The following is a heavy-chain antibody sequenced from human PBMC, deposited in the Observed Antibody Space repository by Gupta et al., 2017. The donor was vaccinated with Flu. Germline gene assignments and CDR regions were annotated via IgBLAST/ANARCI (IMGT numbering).Heavy chain of an antibody. J-gene: IGHJ4*02. CDR3: ARHFSASAGGWYLDY. V-gene: IGHV4-39*01. D-gene: IGHD3-10*01. CDR1: SGSMSLRTHF. CDR2: IYHNGNT. Sequence: LQESGPGLVRPSETLSLTCTVSSGSMSLRTHFWGWIRQPPGKGLDWIGNIYHNGNTYYNLSHKSRVSISVDTSKNQFTLNLSSVTAADTAVYYCARHFSASAGGWYLDYWGQGTLVTVSS.